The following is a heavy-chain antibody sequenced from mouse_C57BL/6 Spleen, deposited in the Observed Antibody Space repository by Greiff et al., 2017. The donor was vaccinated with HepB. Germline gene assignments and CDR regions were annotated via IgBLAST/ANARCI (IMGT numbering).Heavy chain of an antibody. D-gene: IGHD1-1*01. CDR1: GFTFSDYY. Sequence: EVQGVESGGGLVQPGGSLKLSCAASGFTFSDYYMYWVRQTPEKRLEWVAYISNGGGSTYYPDTVKGRFTISRDNAKNTLYLQMSRLKSEDTAMYYCARQSGSTSWFAYWGQGTLVTVSA. J-gene: IGHJ3*01. CDR2: ISNGGGST. CDR3: ARQSGSTSWFAY. V-gene: IGHV5-12*01.